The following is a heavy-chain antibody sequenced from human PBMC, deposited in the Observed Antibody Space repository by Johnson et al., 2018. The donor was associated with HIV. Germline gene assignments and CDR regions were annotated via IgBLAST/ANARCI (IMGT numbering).Heavy chain of an antibody. CDR3: STDVIEPVTTYYNAFDV. CDR2: ISGSGGRT. CDR1: GFTVSSNY. D-gene: IGHD4-11*01. J-gene: IGHJ3*01. V-gene: IGHV3-23*04. Sequence: EQLVESGGGLVQPGGSLRLSCAASGFTVSSNYMNWVRQAPGKGLEWVSIISGSGGRTYYADSVKGRFTISRDNSRNTLHLQMNSLRAEDTAVYYCSTDVIEPVTTYYNAFDVWGQGAMVTVSS.